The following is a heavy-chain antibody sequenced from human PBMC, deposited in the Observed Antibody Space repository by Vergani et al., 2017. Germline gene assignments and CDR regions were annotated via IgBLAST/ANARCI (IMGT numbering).Heavy chain of an antibody. CDR3: AKGGAHYYDSSGYYFFWYFDL. D-gene: IGHD3-22*01. Sequence: EVQLVESGGGLVQPGRSLRLSCAASGFSFDDYAMHWVRQAPGKGLEWVSGISWNSGTIDYVDSVKGRFTISRDNAKNSLYLQMNSLRAEDTAVYYCAKGGAHYYDSSGYYFFWYFDLWGRGTLVTVSS. CDR1: GFSFDDYA. CDR2: ISWNSGTI. V-gene: IGHV3-9*01. J-gene: IGHJ2*01.